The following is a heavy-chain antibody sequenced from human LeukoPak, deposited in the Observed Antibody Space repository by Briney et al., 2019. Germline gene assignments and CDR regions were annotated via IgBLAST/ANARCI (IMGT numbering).Heavy chain of an antibody. CDR2: ISGDGGRT. CDR3: APYCTGGSCYLIDY. Sequence: GGSLRLSCIASGFTFNKYSMNWVRQAPGKGLEWVSAISGDGGRTHYADSVKGRFTISRDISKNTLYLQMNSLRGEGTAVYYCAPYCTGGSCYLIDYWGQGTLVTVSS. CDR1: GFTFNKYS. J-gene: IGHJ4*02. D-gene: IGHD2-15*01. V-gene: IGHV3-23*01.